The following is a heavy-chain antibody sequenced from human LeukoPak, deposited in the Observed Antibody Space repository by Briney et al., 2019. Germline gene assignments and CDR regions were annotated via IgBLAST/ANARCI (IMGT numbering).Heavy chain of an antibody. CDR3: ARGEAWDSGYEEDFDY. CDR1: GFTFSDYY. D-gene: IGHD5-12*01. J-gene: IGHJ4*02. V-gene: IGHV3-11*01. CDR2: ISSSGSTI. Sequence: PGGSQRLSCAASGFTFSDYYMSWIRQAPGKGLEWVSYISSSGSTIYYADSVKGRFTISRDNAKNSLYLQMNSLRAEDTAVYYCARGEAWDSGYEEDFDYWGQGTLVTVSS.